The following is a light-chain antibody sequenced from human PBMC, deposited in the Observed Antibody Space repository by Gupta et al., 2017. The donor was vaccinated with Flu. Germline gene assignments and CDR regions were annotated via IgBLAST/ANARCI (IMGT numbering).Light chain of an antibody. CDR2: NYN. CDR1: SSNIGSNV. CDR3: AAWDDSLNAWM. Sequence: QSVLTQPPSASGTPGQRVTISCSGSSSNIGSNVVSWYQHFPGTAPKLLLYNYNQRPSGFPDRFSGSESGTSASLAISGLQSEYEADYFCAAWDDSLNAWMFGGGTKVTVL. J-gene: IGLJ3*02. V-gene: IGLV1-44*01.